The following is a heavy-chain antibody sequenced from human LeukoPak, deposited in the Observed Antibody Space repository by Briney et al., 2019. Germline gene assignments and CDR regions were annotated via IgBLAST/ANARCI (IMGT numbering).Heavy chain of an antibody. CDR1: GYTFTGYY. CDR2: INPYNGDT. V-gene: IGHV1-2*02. CDR3: ARGSYASRRYYSDYHFYIEL. D-gene: IGHD3-22*01. J-gene: IGHJ6*03. Sequence: ASVKVSCTASGYTFTGYYLHWVRQAPGQGLEWMGWINPYNGDTNYSPKFKGRVTLTRDTSTTTSYMDLSRLTSDDTAVYFCARGSYASRRYYSDYHFYIELWGKGTTVTVSS.